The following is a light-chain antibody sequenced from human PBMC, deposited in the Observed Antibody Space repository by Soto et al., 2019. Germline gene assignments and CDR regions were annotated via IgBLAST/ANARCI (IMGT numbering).Light chain of an antibody. J-gene: IGKJ2*01. CDR2: GAS. Sequence: EIVLTQSPGTLSLSPGERATLSCRASQSVTSDFLAWYQQKPGQAPRRLIYGASSRAAGVPDRFTGSGSGTHFALTITRLEPEDIAVYYCQVYGRSPLMYTFGQGTKLGVK. CDR1: QSVTSDF. V-gene: IGKV3-20*01. CDR3: QVYGRSPLMYT.